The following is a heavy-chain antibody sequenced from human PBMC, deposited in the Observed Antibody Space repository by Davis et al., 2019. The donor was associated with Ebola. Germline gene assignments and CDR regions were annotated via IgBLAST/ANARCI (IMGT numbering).Heavy chain of an antibody. V-gene: IGHV3-48*01. CDR1: GFTFSSYS. CDR3: AKNAAFFDH. J-gene: IGHJ4*02. CDR2: ISSSSSTI. Sequence: GESLKISCAASGFTFSSYSMNWVRQAPGKGLEWVSYISSSSSTIYYADSVKGRFTISRDNAKNSLYLQMNSLRAEDTAIYYCAKNAAFFDHWGQGALVTVSS. D-gene: IGHD6-25*01.